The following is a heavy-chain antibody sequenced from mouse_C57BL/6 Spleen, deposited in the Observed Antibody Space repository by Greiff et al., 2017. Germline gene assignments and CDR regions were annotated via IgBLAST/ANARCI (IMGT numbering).Heavy chain of an antibody. CDR2: IYHGSGST. V-gene: IGHV1-55*01. CDR3: ANYGSYVFAY. Sequence: VQLQQPGAELVKPGASVKLSCKASGYTFTSYWITWVQQRPGQGLEWIGDIYHGSGSTNYNEKVKSKATLTVDSSSRTAYMQFSSMTSLNSAVYYCANYGSYVFAYWGQGTLVTVAA. D-gene: IGHD2-1*01. CDR1: GYTFTSYW. J-gene: IGHJ3*01.